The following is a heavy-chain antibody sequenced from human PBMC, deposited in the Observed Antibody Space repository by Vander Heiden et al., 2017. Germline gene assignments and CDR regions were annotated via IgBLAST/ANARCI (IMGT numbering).Heavy chain of an antibody. Sequence: EVLLVESGGGLVKPGGSLRLSCDASGFPFSSDSMNLVRQAPGREVEWVSSISSSSSYIYYADSVKGRFTISRDNAKNSLYLQMNSLRAEDTAVYYCARGDWNDDNAFDIWGQGTMVTGSS. CDR2: ISSSSSYI. V-gene: IGHV3-21*01. J-gene: IGHJ3*02. D-gene: IGHD1-1*01. CDR3: ARGDWNDDNAFDI. CDR1: GFPFSSDS.